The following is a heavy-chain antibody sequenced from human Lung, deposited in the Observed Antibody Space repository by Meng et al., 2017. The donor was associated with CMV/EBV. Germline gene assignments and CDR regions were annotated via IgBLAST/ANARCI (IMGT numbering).Heavy chain of an antibody. CDR3: AREYWGPDY. V-gene: IGHV3-7*01. J-gene: IGHJ4*02. D-gene: IGHD7-27*01. CDR1: GFTFTNYW. Sequence: GEXXRIYCAASGFTFTNYWMTWVRQAPGKGLEWVGNINEDGSVKHFVDSVKGRFTMSRDNAKNSVYLQMNGLRADDTAVYYCAREYWGPDYWGQGTLVTVSS. CDR2: INEDGSVK.